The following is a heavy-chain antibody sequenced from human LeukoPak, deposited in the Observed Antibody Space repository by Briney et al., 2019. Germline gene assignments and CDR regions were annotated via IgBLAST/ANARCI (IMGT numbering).Heavy chain of an antibody. J-gene: IGHJ4*02. Sequence: GESLKISCRSSGHDFTSYWIAWVRQLPGKGLEWMGIIYPGDSDTRYSPSFQGQVTISADKSINTAYLQWSSLKASDTAMYYCMRHGDYVPGDYWGQGTLVTVSS. D-gene: IGHD4-17*01. CDR1: GHDFTSYW. V-gene: IGHV5-51*01. CDR2: IYPGDSDT. CDR3: MRHGDYVPGDY.